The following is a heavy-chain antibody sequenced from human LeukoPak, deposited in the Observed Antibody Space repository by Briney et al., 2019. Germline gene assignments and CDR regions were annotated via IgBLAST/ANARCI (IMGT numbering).Heavy chain of an antibody. J-gene: IGHJ5*02. CDR1: GFTFSSYA. CDR2: ISGSGGST. V-gene: IGHV3-23*01. Sequence: GGSLRLSCAASGFTFSSYAMSWVRQAPGKGLEWVSAISGSGGSTYYADSVKGRFTISRDNSKNTLYLQMNSLRAEDTAVYYCAKGGYSSGWSNTGDLCNWFDPWGQGTLVTVSS. D-gene: IGHD6-19*01. CDR3: AKGGYSSGWSNTGDLCNWFDP.